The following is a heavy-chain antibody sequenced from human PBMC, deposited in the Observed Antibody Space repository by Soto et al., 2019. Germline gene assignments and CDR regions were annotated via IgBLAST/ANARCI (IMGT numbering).Heavy chain of an antibody. CDR3: ARGGEYTTLSYDY. J-gene: IGHJ4*02. CDR2: IYTSGST. Sequence: TLSVTCTVSGASISNYYWNWIRQPAGKGLEWIGRIYTSGSTNYNPSLQSRVTMSLDASKNQFSLKLTSVTAADTAVYYCARGGEYTTLSYDYWGQGTLVTVSS. V-gene: IGHV4-4*07. CDR1: GASISNYY. D-gene: IGHD3-10*01.